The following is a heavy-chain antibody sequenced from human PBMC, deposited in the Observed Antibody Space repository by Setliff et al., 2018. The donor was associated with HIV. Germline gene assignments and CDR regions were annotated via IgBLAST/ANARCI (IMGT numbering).Heavy chain of an antibody. CDR2: IHFSGST. Sequence: KTSETLSLTCTVSGDSFSGTSYYWGWIRQPPGKGLEWIGSIHFSGSTWYTQSLKSRVTIWVDTSKNQFSLKVNSVTAADTAVYYCVRPSLGIGGGSIFHNWGQGTQVTVSS. J-gene: IGHJ4*02. D-gene: IGHD3-3*01. CDR1: GDSFSGTSYY. V-gene: IGHV4-39*01. CDR3: VRPSLGIGGGSIFHN.